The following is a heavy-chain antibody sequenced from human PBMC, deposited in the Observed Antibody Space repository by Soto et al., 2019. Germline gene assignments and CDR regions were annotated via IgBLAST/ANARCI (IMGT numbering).Heavy chain of an antibody. D-gene: IGHD5-18*01. CDR3: VSDRGYGHASVPYS. Sequence: QAHLVESGGGVVQPGRSLSLSCAASGFTFTSYGMHWVRQAPGTRLEWVAVISYDGGLQHYADSVKGRFTISRDNSKNMVLLQKNSLRAEDTAVYYCVSDRGYGHASVPYSWGQGTLVSVSS. V-gene: IGHV3-30*03. J-gene: IGHJ4*02. CDR1: GFTFTSYG. CDR2: ISYDGGLQ.